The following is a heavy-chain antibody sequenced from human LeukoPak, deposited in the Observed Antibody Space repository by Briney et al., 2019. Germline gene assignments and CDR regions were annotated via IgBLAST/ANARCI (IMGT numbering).Heavy chain of an antibody. CDR1: GGTFSSYA. CDR3: ASGTTGRVG. Sequence: SCKASGGTFSSYAMHWVRQAPGKGLEWVAVISYDGSNKYYADSVKGRFTISRDNSKNTLYLQMNSLRAEDTAVYYCASGTTGRVGWGQGTLVTVSS. V-gene: IGHV3-30-3*01. D-gene: IGHD4-17*01. J-gene: IGHJ4*02. CDR2: ISYDGSNK.